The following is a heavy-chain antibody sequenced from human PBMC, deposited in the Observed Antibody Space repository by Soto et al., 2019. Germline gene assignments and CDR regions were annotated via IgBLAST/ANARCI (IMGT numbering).Heavy chain of an antibody. CDR1: GFTFSSYW. CDR3: ASGSYYLSYAFDI. D-gene: IGHD1-26*01. J-gene: IGHJ3*02. V-gene: IGHV3-7*01. CDR2: IKQDGSEK. Sequence: LRLSCAASGFTFSSYWMSWVRQAPGKGLEWVANIKQDGSEKYYVDSVKGRFTISRDNAKNSLYLQMNSLRAEDTAVYYCASGSYYLSYAFDIWGQGTMVTVSS.